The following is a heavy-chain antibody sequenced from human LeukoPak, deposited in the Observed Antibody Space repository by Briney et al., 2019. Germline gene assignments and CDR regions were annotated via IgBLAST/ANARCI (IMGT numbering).Heavy chain of an antibody. CDR3: GKLFYSSGMYHFDY. J-gene: IGHJ4*02. CDR2: ISGSGGGT. D-gene: IGHD3-10*01. Sequence: GGSLRLSCATSGFTLSSSAMSWVRQPPGKGLAWVSTISGSGGGTYYADSVKGRFTIFRDNSKNTLYLQMNSLRAEDTAVFYCGKLFYSSGMYHFDYWGQGTLVTVSS. CDR1: GFTLSSSA. V-gene: IGHV3-23*01.